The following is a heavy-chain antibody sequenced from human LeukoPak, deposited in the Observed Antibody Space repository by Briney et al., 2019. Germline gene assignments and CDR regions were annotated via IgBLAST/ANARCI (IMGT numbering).Heavy chain of an antibody. V-gene: IGHV3-66*01. Sequence: GGSLRLSCAASGFTVSSNYMSWVRQAPGKGLEWVSVIYSGGSTYYADSVKGRFTISRDNSKNTLYLQMNSLRAEDTAVYYCARERGAAGPYFDYWGQGTLVTVSS. CDR3: ARERGAAGPYFDY. J-gene: IGHJ4*02. D-gene: IGHD6-13*01. CDR2: IYSGGST. CDR1: GFTVSSNY.